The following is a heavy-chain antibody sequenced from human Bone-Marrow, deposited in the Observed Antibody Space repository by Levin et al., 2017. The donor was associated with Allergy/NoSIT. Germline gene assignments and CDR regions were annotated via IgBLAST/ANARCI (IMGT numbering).Heavy chain of an antibody. D-gene: IGHD3-10*01. J-gene: IGHJ6*02. Sequence: SVKVSCKASGGTFSSYAISWVRQAPGQGLEWMGGIIPIFGTANYAQKFQGRVTITADESTSTAYMELSSLRSEDTAVYYCARAKVWFGELSPADYGMDGWGQGTTVTVSS. CDR2: IIPIFGTA. CDR1: GGTFSSYA. CDR3: ARAKVWFGELSPADYGMDG. V-gene: IGHV1-69*13.